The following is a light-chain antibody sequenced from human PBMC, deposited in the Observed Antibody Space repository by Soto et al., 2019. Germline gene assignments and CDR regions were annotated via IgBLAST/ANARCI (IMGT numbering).Light chain of an antibody. CDR2: GAS. CDR3: QQRSNWPRT. Sequence: EIVMTQSPATLSVSPWERATLSCRASQSVSGNLAWYQQKPGQAPRLLIYGASTRATGIPARFSGSGSGTEFTLTISSLQSEDFAVYYCQQRSNWPRTFGQGTKVDIK. V-gene: IGKV3-15*01. J-gene: IGKJ1*01. CDR1: QSVSGN.